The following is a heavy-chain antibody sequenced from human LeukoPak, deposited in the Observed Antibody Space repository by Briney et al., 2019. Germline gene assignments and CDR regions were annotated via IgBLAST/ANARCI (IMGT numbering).Heavy chain of an antibody. J-gene: IGHJ1*01. V-gene: IGHV3-23*01. Sequence: AGGSLRLSCAASGFTFSSYAMSWVRQAPGKGLEWVSAISDSGGNTYYADSVKGRFTISRDNSKNTLYLQMNSLRAEDTAVYYCAKARDTSGRLKSFQHWGQGTLVTVSS. CDR2: ISDSGGNT. D-gene: IGHD6-19*01. CDR1: GFTFSSYA. CDR3: AKARDTSGRLKSFQH.